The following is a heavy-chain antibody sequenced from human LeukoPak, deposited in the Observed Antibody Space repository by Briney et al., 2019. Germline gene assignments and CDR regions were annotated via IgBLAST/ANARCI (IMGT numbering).Heavy chain of an antibody. V-gene: IGHV3-48*03. CDR1: GFTFSSYE. CDR3: ARAIGDFGRYGVDV. J-gene: IGHJ6*02. Sequence: PGGSLRLSCAAFGFTFSSYEMKWVRQAPGKGLQWVSYISSSGSTIYYADSVKGRFTISRDNAKNSLYLQMNSLRVEDTAVYYCARAIGDFGRYGVDVWGQGTTITVFS. CDR2: ISSSGSTI. D-gene: IGHD4-17*01.